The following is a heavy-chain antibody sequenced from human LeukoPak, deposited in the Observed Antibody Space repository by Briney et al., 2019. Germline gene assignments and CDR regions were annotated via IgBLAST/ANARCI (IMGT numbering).Heavy chain of an antibody. CDR1: GFTFSSYS. J-gene: IGHJ4*02. CDR2: ISSSSSYI. D-gene: IGHD1-26*01. CDR3: ARDPTVGASRYFDY. V-gene: IGHV3-21*01. Sequence: GGSLRLSCAASGFTFSSYSMNWVRQAPGKGLEWVSSISSSSSYIYYADSVKGRFTISRDNAKNSLYLQMNSLRAEDTAVYYCARDPTVGASRYFDYWGQGTLVTVSS.